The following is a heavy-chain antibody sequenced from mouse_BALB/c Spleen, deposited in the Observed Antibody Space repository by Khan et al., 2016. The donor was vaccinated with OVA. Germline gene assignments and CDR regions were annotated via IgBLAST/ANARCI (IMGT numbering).Heavy chain of an antibody. CDR1: GFSLSTSGVG. CDR3: ARYSYDDGYYYAMDY. V-gene: IGHV8-12*01. J-gene: IGHJ4*01. CDR2: IYWDDDK. D-gene: IGHD2-12*01. Sequence: QVTLKESGPGILQPSQTLSLTCSFSGFSLSTSGVGVSWIRQPSGKGLEWLAHIYWDDDKRYNPSLKSRLTISKDTSSNQVFLKLTSVDTADTATYYFARYSYDDGYYYAMDYWGQGTSVTVSS.